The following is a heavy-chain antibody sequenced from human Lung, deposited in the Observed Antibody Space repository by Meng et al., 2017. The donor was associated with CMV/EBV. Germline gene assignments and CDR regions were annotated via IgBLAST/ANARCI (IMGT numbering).Heavy chain of an antibody. D-gene: IGHD3-10*01. V-gene: IGHV3-13*01. CDR1: GFTFSSYD. CDR3: ARGSGVNMFRGAIGSFDS. J-gene: IGHJ4*02. CDR2: VGTEDDA. Sequence: GGSXRLXCAASGFTFSSYDMHWVRQVTGKGLEWVSGVGTEDDAYYRDSVKGRFTNSRENGMNSMYLQMDSLTVGDTAIYYCARGSGVNMFRGAIGSFDSWXLGTLVTVSS.